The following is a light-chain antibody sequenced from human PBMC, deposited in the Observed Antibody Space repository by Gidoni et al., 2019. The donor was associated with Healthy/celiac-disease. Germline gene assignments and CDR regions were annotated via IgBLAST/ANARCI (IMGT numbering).Light chain of an antibody. V-gene: IGKV1-39*01. CDR1: QSISSY. J-gene: IGKJ1*01. Sequence: DIQMTQSPSSLSASVGDRVTITCRASQSISSYLNWYQQKPGKAPKLLIYAASSLQSGVPSRFSGSGSGTYFTLTISSLQPEDFATYYCQQSYSTPPWTFGQXTKVEIK. CDR3: QQSYSTPPWT. CDR2: AAS.